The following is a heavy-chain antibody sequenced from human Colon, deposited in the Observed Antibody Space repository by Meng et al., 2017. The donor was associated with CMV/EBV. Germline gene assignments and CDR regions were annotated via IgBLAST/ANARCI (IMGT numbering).Heavy chain of an antibody. Sequence: ASVKVSCKASGDSFSSLAFPWVRQAPGQGLDWMGYISLYNGNTFYAQKFQGRVTMTTDTSTNTAYMELRSLTSDDTAVYYCARDYKPVPTMVELDSWGQGTLVTVSS. CDR2: ISLYNGNT. J-gene: IGHJ5*01. CDR3: ARDYKPVPTMVELDS. D-gene: IGHD3-10*01. CDR1: GDSFSSLA. V-gene: IGHV1-18*01.